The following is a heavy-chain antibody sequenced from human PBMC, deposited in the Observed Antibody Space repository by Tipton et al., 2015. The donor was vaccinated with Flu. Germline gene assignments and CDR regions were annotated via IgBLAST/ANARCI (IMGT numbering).Heavy chain of an antibody. V-gene: IGHV4-4*07. J-gene: IGHJ4*02. Sequence: LRLSCTVSVGSLSSYYWSWIRQPAGKGLEWIGRIYTSGGTKFNPSLRGRLTMSVDASKKEFSLKLSSVTAADTAVYYCARGSGSGTFMIFDFWGQGRLVTDSS. D-gene: IGHD3-10*01. CDR1: VGSLSSYY. CDR2: IYTSGGT. CDR3: ARGSGSGTFMIFDF.